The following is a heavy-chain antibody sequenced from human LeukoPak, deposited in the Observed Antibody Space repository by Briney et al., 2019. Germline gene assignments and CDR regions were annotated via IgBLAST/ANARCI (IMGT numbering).Heavy chain of an antibody. CDR2: IYPGDSNT. V-gene: IGHV5-51*01. J-gene: IGHJ3*01. CDR3: ANLIGGDFAFDV. Sequence: GESLKISCKISGYILTRNWIGWVRQVPGKGLEWMGIIYPGDSNTRYSPSFQDQVTISVDKFISTAYLQWSSLKASDTAMYYCANLIGGDFAFDVWGQGTMVTVSS. CDR1: GYILTRNW. D-gene: IGHD2-21*02.